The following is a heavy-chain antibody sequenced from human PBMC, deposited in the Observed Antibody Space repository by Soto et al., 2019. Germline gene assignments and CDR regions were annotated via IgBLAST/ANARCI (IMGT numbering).Heavy chain of an antibody. CDR1: GVTFSNAW. V-gene: IGHV3-15*07. D-gene: IGHD3-22*01. J-gene: IGHJ4*01. CDR2: VKSKTDGGTT. CDR3: TTDSYITSIIVRFDY. Sequence: GGSLRLSCAASGVTFSNAWINWVRQTPGKGLEWVGRVKSKTDGGTTDFAAPVKGRFAISRDDSKNMVYLEMNSLKTEDTAIYYCTTDSYITSIIVRFDYWGHGTLVTVSS.